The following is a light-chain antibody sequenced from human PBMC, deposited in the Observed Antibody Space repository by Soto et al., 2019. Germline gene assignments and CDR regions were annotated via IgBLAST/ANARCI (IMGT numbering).Light chain of an antibody. J-gene: IGKJ5*01. CDR1: QSVSSY. CDR2: DAS. CDR3: QQRSKWASWVT. V-gene: IGKV3-11*01. Sequence: EIVLTQSPATLSLSPGERATLSCRASQSVSSYLAWSQQKPGQATRLIIYDASNRATGIPARFSGSGSGTDFTLTISSLGPEDFAVYYCQQRSKWASWVTFGQGTRLES.